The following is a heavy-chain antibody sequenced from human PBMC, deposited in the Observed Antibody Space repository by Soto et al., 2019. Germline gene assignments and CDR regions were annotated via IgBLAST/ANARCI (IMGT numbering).Heavy chain of an antibody. J-gene: IGHJ4*02. CDR2: IPYDGSNK. CDR1: RSSLSRYG. D-gene: IGHD6-13*01. V-gene: IGHV3-30*18. CDR3: AKDVSSSWYYFGY. Sequence: GRNPKIYRTAPRSSLSRYGMHWARQAPGKGLEWVPVIPYDGSNKHYADSVKGRFTISRDNSKNTLYLHMNSLRPEDTAVYYCAKDVSSSWYYFGYWGQGTLVAGSS.